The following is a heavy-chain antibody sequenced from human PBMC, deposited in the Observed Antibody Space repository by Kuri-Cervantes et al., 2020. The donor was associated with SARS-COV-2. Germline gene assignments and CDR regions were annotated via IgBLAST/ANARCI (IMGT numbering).Heavy chain of an antibody. V-gene: IGHV4-4*07. D-gene: IGHD6-13*01. CDR1: GASISSYY. CDR2: SYTGGTT. Sequence: ESLKISCNVSGASISSYYWSWIRQPAGKGLEWIGRSYTGGTTNYNPSLRSRVTMSADTSRNQLSLKVNSVTAADTAVYYCARAMGGSWSQMPHFDPWGQGTLVTVSS. CDR3: ARAMGGSWSQMPHFDP. J-gene: IGHJ5*02.